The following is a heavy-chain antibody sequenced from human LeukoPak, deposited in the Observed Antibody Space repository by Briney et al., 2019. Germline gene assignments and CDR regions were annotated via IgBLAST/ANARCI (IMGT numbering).Heavy chain of an antibody. CDR1: GFTFSSYA. D-gene: IGHD3-3*01. CDR3: AKGARFYDFWSGYYGGDAFDI. V-gene: IGHV3-23*01. CDR2: ISGSGGST. J-gene: IGHJ3*02. Sequence: GGSLRLSCAASGFTFSSYAMSWVRQAPGKGPEWVSAISGSGGSTYYADSVKGRFTISRDNSKNTLYLQMNSLRAEDTAVYYCAKGARFYDFWSGYYGGDAFDIWGQGTMVTVSS.